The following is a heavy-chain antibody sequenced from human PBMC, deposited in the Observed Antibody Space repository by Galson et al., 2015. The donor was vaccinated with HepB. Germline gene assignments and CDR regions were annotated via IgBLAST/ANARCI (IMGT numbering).Heavy chain of an antibody. D-gene: IGHD3-10*01. J-gene: IGHJ4*01. V-gene: IGHV3-48*03. CDR1: GFTFGAYD. CDR3: VRDDALWSWYFDS. Sequence: SLRLSCAASGFTFGAYDMNWVRQAPGKGLEWISYISSNGYMIYYAESVKGRFTVSRDNARDPLYLQMNSLRVEDTAVYYCVRDDALWSWYFDSWYHGILVTVSS. CDR2: ISSNGYMI.